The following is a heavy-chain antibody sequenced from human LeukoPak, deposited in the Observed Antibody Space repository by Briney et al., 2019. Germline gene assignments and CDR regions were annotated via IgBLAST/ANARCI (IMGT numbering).Heavy chain of an antibody. V-gene: IGHV3-23*01. CDR3: AKIGVVATTSFDI. Sequence: GGSLRPSCSASGSIFRHSSVNCVRQSPGEGLECVSGISVSGDSTYYADSVKGWFTISRDNYKNTLYLQMHSLRAEDPALYYCAKIGVVATTSFDIWGQGTMVTVSS. CDR1: GSIFRHSS. D-gene: IGHD5-12*01. CDR2: ISVSGDST. J-gene: IGHJ3*02.